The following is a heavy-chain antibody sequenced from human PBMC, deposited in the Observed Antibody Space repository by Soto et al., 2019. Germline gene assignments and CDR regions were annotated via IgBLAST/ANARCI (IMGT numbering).Heavy chain of an antibody. CDR1: GGTFSSYG. V-gene: IGHV1-69*13. CDR3: ASSHPRGYDYWFDP. J-gene: IGHJ5*02. CDR2: IIPMFGTA. Sequence: GASGKVSCKASGGTFSSYGISWVRQAPGQRLDWMGWIIPMFGTANDAQKFQDRVTITADESTNTAYMELSSLSSEDSAVYYCASSHPRGYDYWFDPWGQGTLVTVSS. D-gene: IGHD5-18*01.